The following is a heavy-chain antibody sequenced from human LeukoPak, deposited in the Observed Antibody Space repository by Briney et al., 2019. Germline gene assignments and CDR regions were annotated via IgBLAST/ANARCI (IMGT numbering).Heavy chain of an antibody. D-gene: IGHD2-8*01. CDR2: IYYSGST. J-gene: IGHJ4*02. CDR3: ARRTSYGPVDY. V-gene: IGHV4-59*01. Sequence: SETLSLTCTVSNGSISNDYWGWVRQPPGKGLEWIGYIYYSGSTNYNPSLESRVTMSVDTSKNEFSLKLNSVTAADTAVYYCARRTSYGPVDYWGQGTLVTVSS. CDR1: NGSISNDY.